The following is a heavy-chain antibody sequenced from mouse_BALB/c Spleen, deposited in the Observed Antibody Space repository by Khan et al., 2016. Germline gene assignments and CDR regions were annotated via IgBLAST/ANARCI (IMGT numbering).Heavy chain of an antibody. J-gene: IGHJ3*01. V-gene: IGHV8-12*01. CDR2: LYWDDDK. D-gene: IGHD2-13*01. CDR1: GFSLSTSGMG. CDR3: ATDDSFAY. Sequence: QVTLKESGPGILQPSQTLSLTCSFSGFSLSTSGMGVSWIRQPSGQGLEWLAHLYWDDDKRYNQSLKSRLTISKDTSSKQVFLKITSVATADTATYYFATDDSFAYWGQGTLVTVSA.